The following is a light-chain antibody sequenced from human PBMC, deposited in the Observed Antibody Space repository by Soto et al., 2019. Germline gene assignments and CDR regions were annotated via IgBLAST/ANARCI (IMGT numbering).Light chain of an antibody. V-gene: IGLV2-14*03. J-gene: IGLJ1*01. CDR2: DVS. CDR3: SSYTSSSTLSTYV. CDR1: SSDVGGYNY. Sequence: QSALTQPRSVSGSPGQSITISCTGTSSDVGGYNYVSWYQHHPGKAPKLMIYDVSNRPSGVSNRFSGSKSGNTASLIISGLQAEDEADYYCSSYTSSSTLSTYVFGTGTKVTVL.